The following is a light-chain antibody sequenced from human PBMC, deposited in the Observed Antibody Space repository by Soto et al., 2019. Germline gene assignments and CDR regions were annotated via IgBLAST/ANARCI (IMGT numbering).Light chain of an antibody. J-gene: IGKJ2*01. CDR3: QQSYNTHPT. CDR2: ASS. V-gene: IGKV1-39*01. Sequence: DIQLTQSPASLSASVGDRVTITCQTSQTISTYLNWYQHKPGKAPTVLIAASSTLQTGVPSRFSGSGSGTDFTLTISSLQPEDFATYFCQQSYNTHPTLSQGTKVDIK. CDR1: QTISTY.